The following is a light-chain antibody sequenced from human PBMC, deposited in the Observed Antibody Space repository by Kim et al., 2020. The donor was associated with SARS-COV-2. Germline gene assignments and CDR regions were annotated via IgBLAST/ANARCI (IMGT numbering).Light chain of an antibody. V-gene: IGKV3-15*01. Sequence: CPGESASLSCRASRSVGSNLAWYQHKPGQAPRLLIFDTSKRATGVPARFSGSGSGTLFTLTISDLQSEDFAFYYCQQYMNWPPYTFGQGTKVDIK. CDR1: RSVGSN. CDR3: QQYMNWPPYT. J-gene: IGKJ2*01. CDR2: DTS.